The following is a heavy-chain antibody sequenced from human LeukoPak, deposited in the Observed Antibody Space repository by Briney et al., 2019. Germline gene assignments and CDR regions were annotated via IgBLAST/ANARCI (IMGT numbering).Heavy chain of an antibody. CDR2: IKQDGSEK. V-gene: IGHV3-7*01. J-gene: IGHJ4*02. CDR1: GFTFSSYW. CDR3: ARGSRFDY. Sequence: GGSLRLSCAASGFTFSSYWMSWVRQAPGKGLEWVANIKQDGSEKYYVDSVKGRFTISRDNAKKSSYLQMTSLRAEDTAVYYCARGSRFDYWGQGALVTVSS.